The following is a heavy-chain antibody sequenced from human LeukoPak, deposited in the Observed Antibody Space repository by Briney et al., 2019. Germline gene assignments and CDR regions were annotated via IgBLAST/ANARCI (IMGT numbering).Heavy chain of an antibody. Sequence: ASVKVSCKVSGYTLTQLSMHWVRLAPGKGLEWMGGFDPEEGEAVYPQKLQGRVTVIEDTSTDTVYMELSSLRSEDTAVYYCARLYDSSDGYYYYYYGMDVWGQGTTVTVFS. J-gene: IGHJ6*02. CDR1: GYTLTQLS. CDR3: ARLYDSSDGYYYYYYGMDV. CDR2: FDPEEGEA. V-gene: IGHV1-24*01. D-gene: IGHD3-22*01.